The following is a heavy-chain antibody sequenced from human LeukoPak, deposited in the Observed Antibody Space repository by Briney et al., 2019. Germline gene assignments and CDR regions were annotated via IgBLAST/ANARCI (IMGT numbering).Heavy chain of an antibody. CDR1: GFTCSSFW. J-gene: IGHJ4*02. V-gene: IGHV3-7*01. CDR2: IKTDGSEK. CDR3: TRDWGGVAAGIDY. Sequence: GGSLRLSCADSGFTCSSFWMRWVRQAPGKGLEWVANIKTDGSEKYYVDSVKGRFTISRGNAKNSLSLQMNSLSAEDTAVYYCTRDWGGVAAGIDYWGQGTLVTVSS. D-gene: IGHD6-13*01.